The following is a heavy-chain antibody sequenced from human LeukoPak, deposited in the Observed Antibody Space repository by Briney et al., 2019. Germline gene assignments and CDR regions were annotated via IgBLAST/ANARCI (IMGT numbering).Heavy chain of an antibody. CDR2: IYYSGST. CDR3: ARRGVRSSSWENYFDY. V-gene: IGHV4-59*08. J-gene: IGHJ4*02. CDR1: GGSISSYY. D-gene: IGHD6-13*01. Sequence: PSETLSLTCTVSGGSISSYYWSWIRQPPGKGLEWIGYIYYSGSTNYNPSPKSRVTISVDTSKNQFSLKLSSVTAADTAVYYCARRGVRSSSWENYFDYWGQGTLVTVSS.